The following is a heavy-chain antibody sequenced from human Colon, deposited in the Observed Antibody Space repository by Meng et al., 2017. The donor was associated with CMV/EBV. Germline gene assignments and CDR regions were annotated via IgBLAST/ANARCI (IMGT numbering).Heavy chain of an antibody. V-gene: IGHV3-23*01. D-gene: IGHD3-22*01. CDR3: AKVESGYYDESGDYYGVLPDY. CDR2: LSDTAGGT. Sequence: GESLKISCAASGFSFSNFAMTWVRQAPGKGLEWVSSLSDTAGGTYYADSVKGRFTISRDNSKNTLYLQMNSLRADDTAVYYCAKVESGYYDESGDYYGVLPDYGGQGTLVTVSS. J-gene: IGHJ4*02. CDR1: GFSFSNFA.